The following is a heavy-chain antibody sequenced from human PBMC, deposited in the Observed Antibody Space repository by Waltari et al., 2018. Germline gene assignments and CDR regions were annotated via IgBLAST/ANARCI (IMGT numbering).Heavy chain of an antibody. CDR2: IYHSGST. Sequence: QVQLQESGPGLVKPSETLSLTCAVSGYSISSGYYWGWIRQPPGKGMEWICSIYHSGSTSYNPALKSRVTISVDTSKNQFSLKLSSVTAADTAVYYCARHISDMVVTPMYFDYWGQGTLVTVSS. V-gene: IGHV4-38-2*01. CDR3: ARHISDMVVTPMYFDY. D-gene: IGHD2-21*02. J-gene: IGHJ4*02. CDR1: GYSISSGYY.